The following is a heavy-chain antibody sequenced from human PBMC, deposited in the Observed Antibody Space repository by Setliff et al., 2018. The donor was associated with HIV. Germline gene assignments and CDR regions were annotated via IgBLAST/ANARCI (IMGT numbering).Heavy chain of an antibody. Sequence: SETLSLTCTISGGFISNHYWNWIRQPPGKGLVWIGSTHYSGSSYYSPSLKSRVTISLDTSKNQFSLKLSSVTAADTAVYYCARGHCSGTNCYGVDYYGMDVWGQGTTVTVSS. CDR2: THYSGSS. V-gene: IGHV4-59*11. D-gene: IGHD2-2*01. J-gene: IGHJ6*02. CDR3: ARGHCSGTNCYGVDYYGMDV. CDR1: GGFISNHY.